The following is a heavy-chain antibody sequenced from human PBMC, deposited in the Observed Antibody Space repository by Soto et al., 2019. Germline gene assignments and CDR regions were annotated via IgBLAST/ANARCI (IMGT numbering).Heavy chain of an antibody. V-gene: IGHV3-21*01. CDR2: IGRRSDI. D-gene: IGHD2-21*02. CDR1: GFSFSTYS. Sequence: GGSLRLSCEASGFSFSTYSMHWVRQAPGKGLEWVSSIGRRSDIYYADSVKGRFTISRDNAKNSVSLQMNSLRDEDTAVYYCAREETAWPLAYGLDVWGQGTRVTVSS. J-gene: IGHJ6*02. CDR3: AREETAWPLAYGLDV.